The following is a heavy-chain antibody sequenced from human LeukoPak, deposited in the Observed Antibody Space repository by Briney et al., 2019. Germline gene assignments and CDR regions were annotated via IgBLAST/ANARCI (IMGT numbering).Heavy chain of an antibody. J-gene: IGHJ5*02. V-gene: IGHV3-23*01. Sequence: PGRSLRLSCAASGYTFSNNGMHWVRQAPGKGLEWVSAISGSGGSTYYADSVKGRFTISRDNSKNTLYLQMNSLRAEDTAVYYCAKDRYNSGGDWFDPWGQGTLVTVSS. CDR3: AKDRYNSGGDWFDP. D-gene: IGHD1-20*01. CDR1: GYTFSNNG. CDR2: ISGSGGST.